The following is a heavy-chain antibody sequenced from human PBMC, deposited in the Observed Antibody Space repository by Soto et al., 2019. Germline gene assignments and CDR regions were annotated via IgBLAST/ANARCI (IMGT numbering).Heavy chain of an antibody. D-gene: IGHD2-15*01. CDR3: ARGDCSGGSCYSRGDAFDL. V-gene: IGHV1-69*02. CDR2: IIPILGIA. Sequence: QVQLVQSGAEVKKPGSSVKVSCKASGGTFSSYTISWVRQAPGQGLEWMGRIIPILGIANYAQKFQGRVTITADKSTSTAYMELSSLRSEDTAVYYCARGDCSGGSCYSRGDAFDLWGQATMVTVSS. CDR1: GGTFSSYT. J-gene: IGHJ3*01.